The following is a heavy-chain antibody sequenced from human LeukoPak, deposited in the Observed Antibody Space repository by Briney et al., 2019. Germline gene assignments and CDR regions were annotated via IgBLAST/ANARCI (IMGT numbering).Heavy chain of an antibody. J-gene: IGHJ4*02. CDR1: GFTFSSYA. D-gene: IGHD2-2*01. V-gene: IGHV3-23*01. CDR2: ISGSGGST. CDR3: AKAGAYCSSTSCYEEYYFDY. Sequence: GGSLRLSCAASGFTFSSYAMSWVRQAPGKGLEWVSAISGSGGSTYYADSVKGRFTISRDNSKNTLYLQMNSLSAEDTAVYYCAKAGAYCSSTSCYEEYYFDYWGQGTLVTVSS.